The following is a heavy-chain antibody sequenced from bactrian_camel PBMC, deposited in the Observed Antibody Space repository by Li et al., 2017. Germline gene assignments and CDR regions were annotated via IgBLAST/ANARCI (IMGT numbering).Heavy chain of an antibody. CDR1: RYSESDC. CDR2: IDSYGNT. Sequence: DVQLVESGGGSVQAGGSLRLSCEVSRYSESDCIGWFRQAPGQEPEGVASIDSYGNTIYADSVKGRFTISKDNAKNTLSLEMNSLKTEDTAMYFCATLSCRRGLATMTPLHNQWGQGTQVTVS. D-gene: IGHD4*01. CDR3: ATLSCRRGLATMTPLHNQ. J-gene: IGHJ4*01. V-gene: IGHV3S31*01.